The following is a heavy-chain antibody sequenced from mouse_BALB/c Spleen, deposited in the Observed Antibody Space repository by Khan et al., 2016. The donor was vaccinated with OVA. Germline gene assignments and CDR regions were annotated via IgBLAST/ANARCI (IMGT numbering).Heavy chain of an antibody. CDR1: GFTFSSFG. V-gene: IGHV5-17*02. CDR3: ALRIETGETYVLVY. CDR2: ISSANSII. Sequence: EVELVESGGGLVPPGGSRKLSCAASGFTFSSFGIHWVRQAPEKGLERVAYISSANSIIYYADTGNSRFTIARDSTKATLFLQMNRIRSATPAMFYCALRIETGETYVLVYWVQGTSVTVSS. J-gene: IGHJ4*01.